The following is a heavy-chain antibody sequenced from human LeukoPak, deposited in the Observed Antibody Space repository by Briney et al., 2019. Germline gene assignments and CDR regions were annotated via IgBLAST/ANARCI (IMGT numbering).Heavy chain of an antibody. V-gene: IGHV3-23*01. Sequence: GGSLRLSCAASGFTFSSYSMNWVRQAPGKGLEWVSGISGSGGSTYYADSVKGRFTISRDNSKNTLYLQMNSLRAGDTAVYYCAKAMGATLFDYWGQGTLVTVSS. CDR1: GFTFSSYS. CDR3: AKAMGATLFDY. J-gene: IGHJ4*02. CDR2: ISGSGGST. D-gene: IGHD1-26*01.